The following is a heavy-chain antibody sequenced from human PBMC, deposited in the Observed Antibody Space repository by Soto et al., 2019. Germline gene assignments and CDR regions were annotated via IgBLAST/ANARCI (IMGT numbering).Heavy chain of an antibody. Sequence: GGSLRLSCAACGFTFSSYSIHWVRQAPCKGLEWVAVISYDGSNKYYADSVKRRFTISRDNSKNTLYLQMNSLRAEDTAVYYSAKGATLTYYYGSGSYSSQHFSLDYWGQRNLIAVSS. D-gene: IGHD3-10*01. CDR3: AKGATLTYYYGSGSYSSQHFSLDY. CDR2: ISYDGSNK. CDR1: GFTFSSYS. V-gene: IGHV3-30-3*01. J-gene: IGHJ4*02.